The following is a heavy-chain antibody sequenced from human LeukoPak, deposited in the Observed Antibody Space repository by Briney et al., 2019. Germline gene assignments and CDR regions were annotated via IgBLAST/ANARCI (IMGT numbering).Heavy chain of an antibody. CDR1: GGSFSGYY. V-gene: IGHV4-30-4*08. Sequence: PSETLSLTCAVYGGSFSGYYWSWIRQPPGKGLEWIGYIYYSGSTYYNPSLKSRVTISVDTSKNQFSLKLSSVTAADTAVYYCARNSYDLFSGGYFDYWGQGTLVTVSS. J-gene: IGHJ4*02. CDR2: IYYSGST. D-gene: IGHD3-10*01. CDR3: ARNSYDLFSGGYFDY.